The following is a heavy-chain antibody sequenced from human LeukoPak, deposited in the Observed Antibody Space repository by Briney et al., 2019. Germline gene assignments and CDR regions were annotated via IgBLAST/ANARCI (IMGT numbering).Heavy chain of an antibody. J-gene: IGHJ4*02. V-gene: IGHV1-2*02. CDR3: ARANLLYCSSSTCLFDY. Sequence: ASVKVSCKASGYTFTDYYMHWVRQAPGQGFEWMGWINPNDGDTNYAQKFQGRVTMTRDTSISTAHMEVSRLRSDDTAVYYCARANLLYCSSSTCLFDYWGQGTLVTVSS. CDR2: INPNDGDT. D-gene: IGHD2-2*01. CDR1: GYTFTDYY.